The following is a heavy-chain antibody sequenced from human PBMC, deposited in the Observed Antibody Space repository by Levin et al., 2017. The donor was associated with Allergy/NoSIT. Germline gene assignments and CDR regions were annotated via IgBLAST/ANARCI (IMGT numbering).Heavy chain of an antibody. J-gene: IGHJ4*02. CDR3: GKRRPTGRATGHFDD. V-gene: IGHV3-23*01. D-gene: IGHD5-12*01. CDR1: GFTFNNYV. Sequence: GGSLRLSCTASGFTFNNYVMTWVRQTPGKGLEWVASISATGGSTYYSDSVIGRFTISRDNSRNTLYLQINTLTAGDTALYFCGKRRPTGRATGHFDDWRQGTLVTVAS. CDR2: ISATGGST.